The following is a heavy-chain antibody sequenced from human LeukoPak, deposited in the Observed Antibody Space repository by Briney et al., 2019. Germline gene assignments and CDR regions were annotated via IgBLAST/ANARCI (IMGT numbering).Heavy chain of an antibody. V-gene: IGHV1-18*01. J-gene: IGHJ4*02. CDR2: ISAYNGNT. CDR3: ARVRTYYYGSGSYFYFDY. Sequence: ASVKVSCKASGYTFTSYGISWVRQAPGQGLEWMGWISAYNGNTNYAQKLQGRVTMTTDTSTSTAYMELRSLRSDDTAVYYCARVRTYYYGSGSYFYFDYWGQGTLVTVSS. D-gene: IGHD3-10*01. CDR1: GYTFTSYG.